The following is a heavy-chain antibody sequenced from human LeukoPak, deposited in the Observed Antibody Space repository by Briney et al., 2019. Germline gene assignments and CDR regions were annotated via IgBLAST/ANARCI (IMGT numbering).Heavy chain of an antibody. Sequence: GAPLEISSKGAGYSFTNYWIGGVRPVPGKGREWMGIIYPGDSDTRYSPSFQGQVTISADKSISTAYLQWSSLKASDTAMYYCATLTLNAFDIWGQGTMVTVSS. CDR2: IYPGDSDT. V-gene: IGHV5-51*01. CDR3: ATLTLNAFDI. J-gene: IGHJ3*02. CDR1: GYSFTNYW.